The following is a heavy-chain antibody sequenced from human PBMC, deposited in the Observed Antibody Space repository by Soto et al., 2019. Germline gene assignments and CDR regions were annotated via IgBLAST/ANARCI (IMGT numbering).Heavy chain of an antibody. D-gene: IGHD6-13*01. CDR2: IYSGGST. Sequence: GGSLRLSCAASGFTVSSDYMSWVRQAPGKGLEWVSVIYSGGSTYYADSVKGRFTISRDNSKNTLYLQMNSLRAEDTAVYYCARDSAAAAVGTSFYGYYYYGMDVWGQGTTVTVSS. CDR1: GFTVSSDY. V-gene: IGHV3-53*01. J-gene: IGHJ6*02. CDR3: ARDSAAAAVGTSFYGYYYYGMDV.